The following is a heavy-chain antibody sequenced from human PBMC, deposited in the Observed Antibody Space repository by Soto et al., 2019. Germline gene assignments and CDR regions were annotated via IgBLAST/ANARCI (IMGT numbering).Heavy chain of an antibody. CDR3: ARPLQYYSYGMDV. CDR2: FFYSGTP. J-gene: IGHJ6*01. V-gene: IGHV4-39*01. Sequence: PSETLSLTCTVSGGSVSSSSYYWGWIRQPPGKGLEWIGSFFYSGTPYYNPSLKSRVTISVDTSKNQFSLKLNSVTAADTAVYYCARPLQYYSYGMDVWGQGTTVTVS. CDR1: GGSVSSSSYY.